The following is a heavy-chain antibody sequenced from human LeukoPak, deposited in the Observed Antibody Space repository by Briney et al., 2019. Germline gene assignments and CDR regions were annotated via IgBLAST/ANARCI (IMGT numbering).Heavy chain of an antibody. D-gene: IGHD3-10*01. Sequence: GFLRLSCAASGFTFSSYSMNWVRQAPGKGLEWVSSISSSSSYIYYADSVKGRFTTSRDNAKNSLYLQMNSLRAEDTAVYYCASRLWFGELKGPSYSWGQGTLVTVSS. CDR1: GFTFSSYS. CDR3: ASRLWFGELKGPSYS. CDR2: ISSSSSYI. J-gene: IGHJ4*02. V-gene: IGHV3-21*01.